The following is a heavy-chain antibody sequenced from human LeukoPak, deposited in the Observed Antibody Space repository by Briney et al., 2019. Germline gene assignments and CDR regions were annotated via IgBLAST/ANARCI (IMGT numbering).Heavy chain of an antibody. D-gene: IGHD6-19*01. J-gene: IGHJ2*01. CDR1: GYTFTSYD. CDR2: MNPNSGNT. Sequence: ASVKVSCKASGYTFTSYDINWVRQATGQGLEWMGWMNPNSGNTGYAQKFQGRVTMTRNTSISTAYMELSSLRSEDTAVYYCARRAYDIAVDFYWYFDLWGRGTLVTVSS. V-gene: IGHV1-8*01. CDR3: ARRAYDIAVDFYWYFDL.